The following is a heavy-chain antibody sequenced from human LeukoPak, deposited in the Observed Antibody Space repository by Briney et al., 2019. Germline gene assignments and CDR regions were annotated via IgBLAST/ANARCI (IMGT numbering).Heavy chain of an antibody. CDR3: ARAFAYSGSYYNFDY. V-gene: IGHV1-69*04. CDR1: GGTFSSYA. Sequence: GSSVKVSCKASGGTFSSYAISWVRQAPGQGLEWMGRIIPILGIASYAQKFQGRVTITADKSTSTAYMELSSLRSEDTAVYYCARAFAYSGSYYNFDYWGQGTLVTVSS. D-gene: IGHD1-26*01. J-gene: IGHJ4*02. CDR2: IIPILGIA.